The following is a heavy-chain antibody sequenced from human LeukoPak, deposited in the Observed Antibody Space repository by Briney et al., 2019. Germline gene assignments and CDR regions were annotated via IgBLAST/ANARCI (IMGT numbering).Heavy chain of an antibody. CDR1: GFTVSSNY. CDR3: ARSHDFLSGYYPFDY. Sequence: GGSLRLSCAASGFTVSSNYMSWVRQAPGKGLEWVSIIYTAGSTYYADSVKGRFTISRDNSKNTLYLQMNSLTAEDTAVYYCARSHDFLSGYYPFDYWGQGSLVTVSS. V-gene: IGHV3-53*01. J-gene: IGHJ4*02. D-gene: IGHD3-3*01. CDR2: IYTAGST.